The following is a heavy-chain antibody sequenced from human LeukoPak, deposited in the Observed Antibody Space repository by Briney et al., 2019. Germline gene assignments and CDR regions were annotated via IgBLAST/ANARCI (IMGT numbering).Heavy chain of an antibody. V-gene: IGHV1-18*01. J-gene: IGHJ4*02. D-gene: IGHD6-13*01. CDR3: ARLGAAGSFDY. Sequence: EASVKVSCTASGYAFTSYGISWVRQAPGQGLEWMGWISAYNGNTNYAQKLQGRVTMTTDTSTSTAYMELRSLRSDDTAVYYCARLGAAGSFDYWGQGTLVTVSS. CDR2: ISAYNGNT. CDR1: GYAFTSYG.